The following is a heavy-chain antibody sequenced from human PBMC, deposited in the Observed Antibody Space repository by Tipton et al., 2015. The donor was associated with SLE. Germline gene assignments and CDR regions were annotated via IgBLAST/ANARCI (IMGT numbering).Heavy chain of an antibody. CDR3: ARVGYDSSGYRMDV. Sequence: TLSLTCTVSGGSISSYYWSWIRQPPGKGLEWIGYIYYSGSTNYNPSLKSRVTISVDTSKNQFSLKLSSVTAADTAVYYCARVGYDSSGYRMDVWGQGTTVTVSS. D-gene: IGHD3-22*01. CDR2: IYYSGST. CDR1: GGSISSYY. V-gene: IGHV4-59*08. J-gene: IGHJ6*02.